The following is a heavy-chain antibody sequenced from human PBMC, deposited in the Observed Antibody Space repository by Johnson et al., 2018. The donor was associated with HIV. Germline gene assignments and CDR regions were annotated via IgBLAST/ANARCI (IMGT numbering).Heavy chain of an antibody. D-gene: IGHD2-8*01. CDR2: IRYDGSNK. J-gene: IGHJ3*02. Sequence: QVQLVESGGGVVQPGGSLRLSCAASGFTFSSYGMHWVRQAPGKGLEWVAFIRYDGSNKYYADSVKGRFTISRDNSKNTLYLQMNSLRGEDTAVYYCARDRGYCTNGVCYYDAFDIWGQGTMVTVSA. V-gene: IGHV3-30*02. CDR1: GFTFSSYG. CDR3: ARDRGYCTNGVCYYDAFDI.